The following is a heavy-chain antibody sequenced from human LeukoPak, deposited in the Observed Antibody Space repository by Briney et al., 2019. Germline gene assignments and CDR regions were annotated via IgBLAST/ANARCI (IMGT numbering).Heavy chain of an antibody. J-gene: IGHJ4*02. Sequence: SETLSLTCTVSGGSISNYYWSWIRQSPGKGLEWIGYIYYTGNTNYNPSLESRVIISVDTSKNQFSLKLSSVTAADTAEYYCARHECGGSCYPEDYWGQGTLVTVSS. CDR2: IYYTGNT. CDR3: ARHECGGSCYPEDY. V-gene: IGHV4-59*08. CDR1: GGSISNYY. D-gene: IGHD2-15*01.